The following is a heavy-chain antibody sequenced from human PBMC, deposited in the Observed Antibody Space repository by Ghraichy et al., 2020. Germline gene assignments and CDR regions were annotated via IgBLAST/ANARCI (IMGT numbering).Heavy chain of an antibody. V-gene: IGHV3-33*01. Sequence: GGSLRLSCAASGFDLSSYGMLWVRQAPGKELEWVAIIWINGGNQGYIDSVKGRFTISRDTSKNTLFLQMDSLRVEDTAMYFCARDRVQIWSYVGVFDMWGQGAMVTVSP. J-gene: IGHJ3*02. D-gene: IGHD5-18*01. CDR3: ARDRVQIWSYVGVFDM. CDR2: IWINGGNQ. CDR1: GFDLSSYG.